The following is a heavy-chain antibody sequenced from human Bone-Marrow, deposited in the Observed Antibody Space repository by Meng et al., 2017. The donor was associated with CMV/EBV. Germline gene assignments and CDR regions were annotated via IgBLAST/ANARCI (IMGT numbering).Heavy chain of an antibody. CDR2: ISESGASK. D-gene: IGHD2-15*01. V-gene: IGHV3-23*01. CDR1: GFTFSSYF. J-gene: IGHJ4*02. Sequence: GGSLRLSSEVSGFTFSSYFMSWVRQAPGKGLEWVAVISESGASKYYADSVKGRFFISRDNSRDTLYLQMKNLRADDTAAYYCAKDETVGATSPFDYWGQGTLVTVSS. CDR3: AKDETVGATSPFDY.